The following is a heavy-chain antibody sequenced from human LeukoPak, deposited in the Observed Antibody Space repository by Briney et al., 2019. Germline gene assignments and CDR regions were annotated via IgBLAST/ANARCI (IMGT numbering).Heavy chain of an antibody. CDR3: ARRYGATGAFDI. V-gene: IGHV4-34*01. D-gene: IGHD4-17*01. CDR1: GGSFSGYY. Sequence: SETLSLTCAVYGGSFSGYYWSWIRQPPGKGLEWVGEINHGGSTNYNPSLKSRVTISVDTSKNQFSLKLSSVTAADTAVYYCARRYGATGAFDIWGQGTMVTVSS. CDR2: INHGGST. J-gene: IGHJ3*02.